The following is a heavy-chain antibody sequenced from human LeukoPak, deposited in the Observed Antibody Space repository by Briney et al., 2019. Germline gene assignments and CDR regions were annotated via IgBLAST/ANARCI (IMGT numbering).Heavy chain of an antibody. V-gene: IGHV3-23*01. Sequence: GGSLRLSXAASGFTFSRYSMSWVRQAPGKGLEWVSAISTSGESTYYADSVKGRFTISRDDSKNTQYLQMNRLRAEDTAVYYCAKRYFGNYYFDSWGQGTLVSVSS. J-gene: IGHJ4*02. D-gene: IGHD3-10*01. CDR3: AKRYFGNYYFDS. CDR2: ISTSGEST. CDR1: GFTFSRYS.